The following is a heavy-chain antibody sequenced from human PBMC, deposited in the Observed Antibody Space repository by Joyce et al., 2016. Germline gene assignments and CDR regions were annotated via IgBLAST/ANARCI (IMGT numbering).Heavy chain of an antibody. CDR3: ARSQWLAPLMY. CDR2: INNSGVT. V-gene: IGHV4-34*01. Sequence: QVQLQQWGAGLLKPSETLSLTCAVSSGTFRGFFWTGVRQPPGKGLEWIGDINNSGVTNYNPALKSRVTFSVDTSKNQFSLKLTSLSAAETAVYYCARSQWLAPLMYWGQGTPVTVSS. CDR1: SGTFRGFF. J-gene: IGHJ4*02. D-gene: IGHD6-19*01.